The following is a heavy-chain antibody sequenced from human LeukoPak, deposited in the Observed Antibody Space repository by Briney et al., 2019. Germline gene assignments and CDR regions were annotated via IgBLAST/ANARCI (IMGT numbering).Heavy chain of an antibody. CDR3: ATTHCSGGSCYSGKYFQH. Sequence: SETLSLTCAVYGGSFSGYYWSWIRQPSGKGLEWIGEINHSGSTNYNPSLKSRVTISVDTSKNQFSLKLSSVTAADTAVYYCATTHCSGGSCYSGKYFQHWGQGTLVTASS. J-gene: IGHJ1*01. V-gene: IGHV4-34*01. CDR2: INHSGST. D-gene: IGHD2-15*01. CDR1: GGSFSGYY.